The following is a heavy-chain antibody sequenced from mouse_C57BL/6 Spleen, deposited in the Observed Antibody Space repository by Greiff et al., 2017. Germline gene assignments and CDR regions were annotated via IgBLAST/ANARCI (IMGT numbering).Heavy chain of an antibody. CDR2: IRSKSNNYAT. V-gene: IGHV10-1*01. J-gene: IGHJ3*01. CDR3: VRQGYGSSTFAY. Sequence: EVKLVESGGGLVQPKGSLKLSCAASGFSFNTYAMNWVRQAPGKGLEWVARIRSKSNNYATYYADSVKDRFTISRDDSESMLYLQMNNLKTEDTAMYYCVRQGYGSSTFAYWGQGTLVTVSA. CDR1: GFSFNTYA. D-gene: IGHD1-1*01.